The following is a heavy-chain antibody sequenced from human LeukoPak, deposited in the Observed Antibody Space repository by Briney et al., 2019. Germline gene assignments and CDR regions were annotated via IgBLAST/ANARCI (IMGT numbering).Heavy chain of an antibody. V-gene: IGHV3-7*01. CDR3: AREHRSRLD. CDR2: IREDESEK. CDR1: GFTFSSYG. Sequence: GGSLRLSCAASGFTFSSYGMDWVRQAPGKGLEWVANIREDESEKNYVDSVKGRFTISRDNAWNSLYLQMNSLRPEDTAVYYCAREHRSRLDWGQGTLVTVSS. J-gene: IGHJ4*02.